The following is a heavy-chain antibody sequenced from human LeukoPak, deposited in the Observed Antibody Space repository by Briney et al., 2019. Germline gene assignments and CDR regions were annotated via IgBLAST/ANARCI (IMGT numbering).Heavy chain of an antibody. J-gene: IGHJ5*02. CDR2: IIPIFGTT. D-gene: IGHD3-9*01. V-gene: IGHV1-69*06. Sequence: ASVKLSCKASGGTFSSYTISWVRQPPGPGLVWMGGIIPIFGTTNYAHKFQGRVTFTADKSTSTAYMALSSLRSEDTAVYYCARCVYYDILTGGRNWFDLWGRGPLVTVSS. CDR1: GGTFSSYT. CDR3: ARCVYYDILTGGRNWFDL.